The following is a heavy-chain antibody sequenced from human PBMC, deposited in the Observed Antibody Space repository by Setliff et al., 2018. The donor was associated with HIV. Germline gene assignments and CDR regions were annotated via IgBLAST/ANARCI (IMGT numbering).Heavy chain of an antibody. Sequence: SETLSLTCSVSGVSVGSGDYYWHWIRQHPEKALEWIGYIFHSGDTYYNPSLKSRISMSVDASKNQFSLELTSLSAADTAVYYCATRPRIAARPFDYWGQGMLVTVSS. CDR1: GVSVGSGDYY. V-gene: IGHV4-31*03. D-gene: IGHD6-6*01. CDR3: ATRPRIAARPFDY. CDR2: IFHSGDT. J-gene: IGHJ4*02.